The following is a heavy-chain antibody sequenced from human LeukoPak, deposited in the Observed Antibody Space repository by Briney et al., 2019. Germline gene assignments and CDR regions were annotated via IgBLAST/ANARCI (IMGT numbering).Heavy chain of an antibody. CDR3: ARLDAPNDY. Sequence: SETLSLTCAVYGGSFSGYYWSWIRQPPGKGLEWIGEINHSGSTNYNPSLKSRVTISVDTSKNQFSLKLSSVTAADTAVYYCARLDAPNDYWGQGTLVTVSS. D-gene: IGHD1-1*01. CDR1: GGSFSGYY. J-gene: IGHJ4*02. CDR2: INHSGST. V-gene: IGHV4-34*01.